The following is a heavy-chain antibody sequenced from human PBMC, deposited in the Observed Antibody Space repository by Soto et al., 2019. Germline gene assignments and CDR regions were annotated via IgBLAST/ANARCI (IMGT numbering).Heavy chain of an antibody. CDR2: ISAYNGNT. Sequence: QVQLVQSGAEVKKPGASVKVSCKASGYTFTSYGLSWVRQAPGQGLEWMGWISAYNGNTNYAQKLQGRVTMTTDTSTSKAYMELRSLRSDDTAVYYCARDPYYYGSGSPYNWFDPWGQGTLVTVSS. CDR1: GYTFTSYG. D-gene: IGHD3-10*01. J-gene: IGHJ5*02. CDR3: ARDPYYYGSGSPYNWFDP. V-gene: IGHV1-18*01.